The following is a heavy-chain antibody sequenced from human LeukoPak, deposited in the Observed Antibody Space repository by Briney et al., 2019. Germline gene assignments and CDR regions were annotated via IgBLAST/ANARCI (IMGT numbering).Heavy chain of an antibody. V-gene: IGHV3-66*01. CDR3: AKERSLEIAVAGTIFDY. D-gene: IGHD6-19*01. CDR1: GFTVSSNY. J-gene: IGHJ4*02. Sequence: PGGSLRLSCAASGFTVSSNYMGWVRQAPGKGLEWVSAIYSGGDTYYADSVKGRFTISRDNSKNMIYLEMSSLKAEDTAVYYCAKERSLEIAVAGTIFDYWGQGTLVTVSS. CDR2: IYSGGDT.